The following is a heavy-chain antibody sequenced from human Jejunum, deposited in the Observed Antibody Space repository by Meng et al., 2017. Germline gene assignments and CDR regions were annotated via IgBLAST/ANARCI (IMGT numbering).Heavy chain of an antibody. CDR1: GGSISSRSYY. CDR2: IYYNGKS. J-gene: IGHJ5*02. V-gene: IGHV4-39*01. CDR3: ARASYSYDSWFDP. Sequence: QLQLQESGPGLVKPSETLSISCTVSGGSISSRSYYWVWIRQPPGKGLEWIGQIYYNGKSYDNPSLKSRVTMSVDTSRSQFSLNLNTVTAADTAVYYCARASYSYDSWFDPWGQGTLVTVSS. D-gene: IGHD5-18*01.